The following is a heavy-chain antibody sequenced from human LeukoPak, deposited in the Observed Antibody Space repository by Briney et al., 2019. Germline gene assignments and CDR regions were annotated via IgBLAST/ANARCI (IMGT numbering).Heavy chain of an antibody. D-gene: IGHD6-13*01. CDR1: GDSVSSNSAA. J-gene: IGHJ4*02. CDR2: TYYRFKWYN. V-gene: IGHV6-1*01. Sequence: SQTLSLTCAISGDSVSSNSAAWNWIRQSPSRGLEWLGRTYYRFKWYNDYAVSVKSRITINPDTSKNQFSLQLNSVTPEDTAVYYCARRKRIAAAGTVFDYWGQGTPVTVSS. CDR3: ARRKRIAAAGTVFDY.